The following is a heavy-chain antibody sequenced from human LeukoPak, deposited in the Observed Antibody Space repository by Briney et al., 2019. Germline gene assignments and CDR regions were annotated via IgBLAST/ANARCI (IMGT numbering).Heavy chain of an antibody. D-gene: IGHD3-22*01. V-gene: IGHV4-31*03. Sequence: SETLSLTCTVSGGSISSGGYYWSWIRQHPGKGLEWIGYIYYSGSTYYNPSLKGRVTISVDTSKNQFSLKLSSVTAADTAVYYCARGLHDYYDSSGYYSTGDHWFDPWGQGTLVTVSS. CDR1: GGSISSGGYY. J-gene: IGHJ5*02. CDR2: IYYSGST. CDR3: ARGLHDYYDSSGYYSTGDHWFDP.